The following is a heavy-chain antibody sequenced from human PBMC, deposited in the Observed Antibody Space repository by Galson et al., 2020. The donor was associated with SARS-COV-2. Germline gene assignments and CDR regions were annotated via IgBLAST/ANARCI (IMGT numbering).Heavy chain of an antibody. J-gene: IGHJ4*02. CDR2: ISDAGRKK. Sequence: GGSLRLSCAASGFTFSKHGIHWVRQAPGKEMEWVAYISDAGRKKYFADSVTGRFNISRDNSKNTLYLHMNSLRAEDAAVYYCGRDRAWAVDYWGQGTLVSVCS. V-gene: IGHV3-30*03. D-gene: IGHD3-10*01. CDR1: GFTFSKHG. CDR3: GRDRAWAVDY.